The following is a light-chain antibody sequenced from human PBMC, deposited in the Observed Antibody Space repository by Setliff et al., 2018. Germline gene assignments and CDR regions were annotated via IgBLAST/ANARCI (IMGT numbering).Light chain of an antibody. CDR2: GAS. Sequence: TLSVSPGERATLSCRASQSVSTNLAWYQHKPGQAPRLVIHGASTRATGIPARFSGSGSGTEFTLTISGLQSEDFALYYCQQYNNWPRTFGQGTKVDIK. J-gene: IGKJ2*01. V-gene: IGKV3-15*01. CDR1: QSVSTN. CDR3: QQYNNWPRT.